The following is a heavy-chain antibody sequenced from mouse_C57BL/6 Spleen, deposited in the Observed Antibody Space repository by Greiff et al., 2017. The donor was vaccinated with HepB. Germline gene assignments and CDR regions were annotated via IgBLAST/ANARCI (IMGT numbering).Heavy chain of an antibody. Sequence: QVQLKQPGAELVKPGASVKLSCKASGYTFTSYWMHWVKQRPGQGLEWIGMIHPNSGSTNYNEKFKSKATLTVDKSSSTAYMQLSSLTSEDSAVYYCARVDYSNYGYAMDYWGQGTSVTVSS. D-gene: IGHD2-5*01. CDR1: GYTFTSYW. CDR2: IHPNSGST. J-gene: IGHJ4*01. CDR3: ARVDYSNYGYAMDY. V-gene: IGHV1-64*01.